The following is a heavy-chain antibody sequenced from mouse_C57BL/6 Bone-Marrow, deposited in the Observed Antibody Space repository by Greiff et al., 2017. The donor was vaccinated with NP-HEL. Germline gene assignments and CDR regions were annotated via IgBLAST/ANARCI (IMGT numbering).Heavy chain of an antibody. CDR2: IYPRSGNT. V-gene: IGHV1-81*01. Sequence: VQLKQSGAELARPGASVKLSCKASGYTFTSYGISWVKQRTGQGLEWIGEIYPRSGNTYYNEKFKGKATLTADKSSSTAYMELRSLTSEDSAVYFCGHYYYGSSLDYWGQGTTLTVSS. CDR3: GHYYYGSSLDY. CDR1: GYTFTSYG. J-gene: IGHJ2*01. D-gene: IGHD1-1*01.